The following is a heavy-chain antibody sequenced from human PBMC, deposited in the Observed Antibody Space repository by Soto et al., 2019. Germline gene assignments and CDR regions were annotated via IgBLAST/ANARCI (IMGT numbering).Heavy chain of an antibody. Sequence: PGGSLRLSCAASGFILSSYAMSWVRQAPGKGLEWVPAINEGRTYYADSVKGRFTISRDNSMNTLYLLMNSLRVEDTAIYYCAQEGSGCRKGPCVMYWGQGTLVTVSS. CDR1: GFILSSYA. V-gene: IGHV3-23*01. CDR2: INEGRT. CDR3: AQEGSGCRKGPCVMY. J-gene: IGHJ4*02. D-gene: IGHD6-19*01.